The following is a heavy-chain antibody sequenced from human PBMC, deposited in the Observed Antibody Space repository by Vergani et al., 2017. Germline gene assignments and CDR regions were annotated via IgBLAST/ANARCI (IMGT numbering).Heavy chain of an antibody. J-gene: IGHJ4*02. CDR2: IDLDDDK. CDR1: VFSLSTSGMR. CDR3: ARIYSSSSYFDY. Sequence: QVTLKESGPALVKPTQTLTLTCTFSVFSLSTSGMRVSWIRQPPGKALEWLARIDLDDDKFYSTSLKTRLTISKDTSKNQVVLTMTNMDPVDTATYYCARIYSSSSYFDYWGQGTLVTVSS. D-gene: IGHD6-13*01. V-gene: IGHV2-70*04.